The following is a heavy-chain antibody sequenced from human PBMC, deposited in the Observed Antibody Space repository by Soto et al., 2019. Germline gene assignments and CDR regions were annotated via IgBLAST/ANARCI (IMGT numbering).Heavy chain of an antibody. CDR2: IYHSGST. J-gene: IGHJ5*02. V-gene: IGHV4-4*02. Sequence: SETLSLTCAVSGGSISSSNLSSWVRQPPGKGLEWIGEIYHSGSTNYNPSLKSRVTISVDRSKNQFSLKLSSVTAADTAVYYCARGRLGNLDWFDPWGQGTLVTVSS. D-gene: IGHD4-4*01. CDR1: GGSISSSNL. CDR3: ARGRLGNLDWFDP.